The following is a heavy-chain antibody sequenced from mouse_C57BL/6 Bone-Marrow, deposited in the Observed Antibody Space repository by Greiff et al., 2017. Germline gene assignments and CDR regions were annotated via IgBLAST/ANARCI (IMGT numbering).Heavy chain of an antibody. J-gene: IGHJ4*01. D-gene: IGHD3-3*01. V-gene: IGHV5-4*01. CDR2: ISDGGSYT. Sequence: EVKLVESGGGLVKPGGSLKLSCAASGFTFSSYAMSWVRQTPEKRLEWVATISDGGSYTYYPDNVKGRFTISRDNAKNNLYLQLSHLKYEDTAMYSCARDRGGDYWGQGTSVTVSS. CDR3: ARDRGGDY. CDR1: GFTFSSYA.